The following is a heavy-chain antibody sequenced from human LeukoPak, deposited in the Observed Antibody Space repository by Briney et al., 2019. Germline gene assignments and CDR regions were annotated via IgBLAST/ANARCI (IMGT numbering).Heavy chain of an antibody. CDR2: ISGRSSTI. D-gene: IGHD1-26*01. Sequence: GGSLRLSCAASAFTFSDYSMNWVRQAPGKGLEWISYISGRSSTIYYADSVRGRFTISRDNAKNSMYLQMNSLRAEDTAVYYCARDRLTSGSYFFDYWGKGTLVTVSS. J-gene: IGHJ4*02. CDR3: ARDRLTSGSYFFDY. CDR1: AFTFSDYS. V-gene: IGHV3-48*01.